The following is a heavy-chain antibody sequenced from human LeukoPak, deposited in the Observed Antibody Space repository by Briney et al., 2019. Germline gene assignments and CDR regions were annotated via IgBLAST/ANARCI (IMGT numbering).Heavy chain of an antibody. V-gene: IGHV4-34*01. CDR1: GGSFNGYY. CDR3: ARGEDRGSGWVPLDY. CDR2: INHSGST. Sequence: PSETLSLTCAVYGGSFNGYYWSWIRQPPGKGLEWIGEINHSGSTNYNPSLKSRVTISVDTSKDQFSLKLSSVTAADTAVYYCARGEDRGSGWVPLDYWGQGTLVTVSS. D-gene: IGHD6-19*01. J-gene: IGHJ4*02.